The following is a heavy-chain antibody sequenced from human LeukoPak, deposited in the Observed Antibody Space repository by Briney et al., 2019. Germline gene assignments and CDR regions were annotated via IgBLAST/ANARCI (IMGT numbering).Heavy chain of an antibody. CDR1: GGSFSRYS. CDR2: INHSGST. J-gene: IGHJ4*02. Sequence: SETLSLTCAVYGGSFSRYSWSWIRQPPGKGLEWIGEINHSGSTNYNPSLKGRVTISVDTSKNQFSLKLRSVTAADTAVYYCASRSDDSSLYYFDYWGQGTLVTVSS. CDR3: ASRSDDSSLYYFDY. V-gene: IGHV4-34*01. D-gene: IGHD3-22*01.